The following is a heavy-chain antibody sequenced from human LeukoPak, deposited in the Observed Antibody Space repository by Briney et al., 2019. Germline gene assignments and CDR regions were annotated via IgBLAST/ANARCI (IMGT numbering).Heavy chain of an antibody. CDR1: GYTFTGYY. V-gene: IGHV1-2*02. D-gene: IGHD3-22*01. Sequence: GASVKVSCKASGYTFTGYYMHWVRQAPGQGLEWMGWINPNSGGTNYAQKFQGRVTMTRDTSISTAYMELSSLRSEDTAVYYCAPTYYYDSSGYPNWFDPWGQGTLVTASS. CDR2: INPNSGGT. CDR3: APTYYYDSSGYPNWFDP. J-gene: IGHJ5*02.